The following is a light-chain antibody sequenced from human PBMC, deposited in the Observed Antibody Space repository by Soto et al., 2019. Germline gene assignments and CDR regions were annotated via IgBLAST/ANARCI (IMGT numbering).Light chain of an antibody. J-gene: IGKJ4*01. CDR2: KAS. Sequence: DIQMTQSPSTLSASVGDRVTITCRASQSLTSWLAWYQQKPGKDPKLLIYKASSLESGVPSRFSGSESGTEFTLTISSLQPDDFATYYCQQYKNYPLTFGGGTMVEIK. CDR3: QQYKNYPLT. CDR1: QSLTSW. V-gene: IGKV1-5*03.